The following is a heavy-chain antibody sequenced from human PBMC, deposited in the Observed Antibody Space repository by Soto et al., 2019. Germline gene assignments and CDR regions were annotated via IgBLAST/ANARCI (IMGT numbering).Heavy chain of an antibody. Sequence: EVQLVESGGGLVQPGGSLRLSCAGSGFTFGSYSMNWVRQAPGKGLEWLSYISSSSSNIYYVDSVKGRFSISRDNDKNSLYLQMNSLRDEDTAVYYCARDVRSYSSTWCGSEYWGQGTLVTVS. D-gene: IGHD6-13*01. CDR3: ARDVRSYSSTWCGSEY. CDR1: GFTFGSYS. CDR2: ISSSSSNI. J-gene: IGHJ4*02. V-gene: IGHV3-48*02.